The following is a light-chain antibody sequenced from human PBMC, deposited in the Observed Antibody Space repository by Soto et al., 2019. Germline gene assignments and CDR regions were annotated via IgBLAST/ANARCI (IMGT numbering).Light chain of an antibody. CDR1: QSVSYK. CDR3: QQHHSYPIT. Sequence: EIVMAQPPATLSVSPGERATLSCRASQSVSYKLAWYQQKPGQAPRLLIYGASSRATGIPDRFSGSGSGTEFTLTISSLQPEDSATYYCQQHHSYPITFGQGTRLEI. V-gene: IGKV3D-15*01. J-gene: IGKJ5*01. CDR2: GAS.